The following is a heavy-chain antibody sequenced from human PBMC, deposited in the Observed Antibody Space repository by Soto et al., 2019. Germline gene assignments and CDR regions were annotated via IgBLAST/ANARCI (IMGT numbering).Heavy chain of an antibody. Sequence: EVQLLESGGGSVQPGGSLRLSCAASGFTFSSYAMHWVRRPPGKGLEWVSSISGSGGTAYYADSVKGRFSISRDSLVNTLYLQMNSLRAEDTGVYYCAKGRGQNCNFDYWGQGTLVTVSP. CDR2: ISGSGGTA. D-gene: IGHD3-10*01. V-gene: IGHV3-23*01. CDR1: GFTFSSYA. J-gene: IGHJ4*02. CDR3: AKGRGQNCNFDY.